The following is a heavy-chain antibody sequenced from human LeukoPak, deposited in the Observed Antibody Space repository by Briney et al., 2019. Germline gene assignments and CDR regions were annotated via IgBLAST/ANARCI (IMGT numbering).Heavy chain of an antibody. J-gene: IGHJ3*02. CDR2: MYYSGSS. CDR1: GGFISSDY. V-gene: IGHV4-59*01. Sequence: PSETLSLTCTVSGGFISSDYWSWIWQTPGKGLEWIGYMYYSGSSNYNPSLRSRVTLSVDTSMTHFSLNLTSVTAADTAVYYCARHTGIRAAFDIWGQGTVVTVSS. D-gene: IGHD7-27*01. CDR3: ARHTGIRAAFDI.